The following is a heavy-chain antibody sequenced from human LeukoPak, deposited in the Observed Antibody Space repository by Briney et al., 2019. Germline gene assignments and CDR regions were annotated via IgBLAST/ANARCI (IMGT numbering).Heavy chain of an antibody. CDR3: VFGECSSTSCYPSRDH. J-gene: IGHJ4*02. D-gene: IGHD2-2*01. Sequence: ASVKVSCKASGYTYTTYGISWVRQAPGQGLEWMGWINAYSGNTDYTQNPQGRPTMATDTSTTTAYMELRSLRSDDTAVYYCVFGECSSTSCYPSRDHWGPGTLVTVSS. CDR2: INAYSGNT. CDR1: GYTYTTYG. V-gene: IGHV1-18*01.